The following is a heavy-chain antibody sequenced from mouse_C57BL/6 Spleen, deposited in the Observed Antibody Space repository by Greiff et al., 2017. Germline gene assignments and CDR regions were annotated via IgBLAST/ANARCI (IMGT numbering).Heavy chain of an antibody. CDR1: GYTFTSYW. Sequence: QVQLKQSGAELAKPGASVKLSCKASGYTFTSYWMHWVKQRPGQGLEWIGYINPSSGYTKYNQKFKDKATLTADNSSSTAYMQLRSLTSEDSAVYYCARGYGSSYEGYFDVWGTGTTVTVSS. D-gene: IGHD1-1*01. J-gene: IGHJ1*03. CDR2: INPSSGYT. V-gene: IGHV1-7*01. CDR3: ARGYGSSYEGYFDV.